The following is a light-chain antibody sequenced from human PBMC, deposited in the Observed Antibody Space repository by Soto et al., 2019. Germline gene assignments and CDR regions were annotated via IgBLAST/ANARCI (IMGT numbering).Light chain of an antibody. V-gene: IGLV7-46*01. CDR3: LLYGGTRV. Sequence: QAVVTQEPSLTVSPGGTVTLTCGSSTGAVTNNHYPYWFQQKPGQAPRTLIYDTSNKRSWTPARFSGSLLGGKAALTLSGAQPEDEAEYYCLLYGGTRVFGGGTKVTVL. CDR2: DTS. CDR1: TGAVTNNHY. J-gene: IGLJ3*02.